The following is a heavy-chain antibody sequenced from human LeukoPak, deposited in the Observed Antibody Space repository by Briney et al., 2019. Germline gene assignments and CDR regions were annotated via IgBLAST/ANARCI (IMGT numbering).Heavy chain of an antibody. D-gene: IGHD1-20*01. CDR2: ISSSGSGDNT. V-gene: IGHV3-23*01. J-gene: IGHJ4*02. CDR3: LRDLNWSLDQ. CDR1: GVTLSTYA. Sequence: PGGSLGLSCAASGVTLSTYAMSWARQAPGKGLEWVSGISSSGSGDNTYYADSVKGRFTISRDNAKNTLYLQMNSLRAEDTAVYYCLRDLNWSLDQWGQGTLVTVSS.